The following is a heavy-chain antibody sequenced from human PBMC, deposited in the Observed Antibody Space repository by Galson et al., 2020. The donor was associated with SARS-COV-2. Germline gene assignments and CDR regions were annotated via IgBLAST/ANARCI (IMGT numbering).Heavy chain of an antibody. CDR1: GYTFISFY. Sequence: ASVKVSCKASGYTFISFYIHWVRQAPGQGFEWMGVINPSGDITSYAQTLRGRVTVTRDMSTQTVYMELSSLTSEDTAVYYCAREWGDINSSVFDYWGQGSLVVVSS. V-gene: IGHV1-46*04. CDR2: INPSGDIT. J-gene: IGHJ4*02. CDR3: AREWGDINSSVFDY. D-gene: IGHD2-21*01.